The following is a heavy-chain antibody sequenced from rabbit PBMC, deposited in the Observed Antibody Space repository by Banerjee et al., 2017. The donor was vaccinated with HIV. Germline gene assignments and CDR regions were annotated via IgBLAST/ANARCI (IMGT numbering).Heavy chain of an antibody. CDR2: IDPIFGST. D-gene: IGHD8-1*01. Sequence: QSLEESGGDLVKPGGSLKLACKASGFDFSRYGVSWVRQAPGKGLEWIGYIDPIFGSTSHASGVNGRSPLSRHNAQNTLYLQLYSLTAADTATYFCARILVFSGSSYPYNLWGPGTLVTVS. CDR1: GFDFSRYG. J-gene: IGHJ4*01. V-gene: IGHV1S7*01. CDR3: ARILVFSGSSYPYNL.